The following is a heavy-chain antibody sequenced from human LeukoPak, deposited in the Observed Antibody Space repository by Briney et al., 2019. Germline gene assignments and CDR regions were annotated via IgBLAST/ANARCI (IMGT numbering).Heavy chain of an antibody. CDR1: GGSISSYY. J-gene: IGHJ4*02. V-gene: IGHV4-59*08. CDR2: IYYSGST. Sequence: SETLSLTCTVSGGSISSYYWSWIRQPPGKGLEWIGYIYYSGSTNYNPSLKSRVTISVDTSKNQFSLKLSSVTAADTAVYYCASYDYGDYLPDYWGQGTLVTVSS. D-gene: IGHD4-17*01. CDR3: ASYDYGDYLPDY.